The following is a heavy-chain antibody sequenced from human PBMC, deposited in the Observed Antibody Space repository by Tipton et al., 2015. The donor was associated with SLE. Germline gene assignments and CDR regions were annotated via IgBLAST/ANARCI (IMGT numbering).Heavy chain of an antibody. V-gene: IGHV3-23*03. CDR1: RFSFDDYT. CDR2: IYSGGKT. J-gene: IGHJ6*02. CDR3: ATSSRSYSNYYYGMDV. Sequence: SLRLSCAASRFSFDDYTMHWVRQAPGKGLEWVSVIYSGGKTFYADSVRGRFTFSRDNSKSTLYLQMNSLRAEDTAVYYCATSSRSYSNYYYGMDVWGQGTTVTVSS. D-gene: IGHD2/OR15-2a*01.